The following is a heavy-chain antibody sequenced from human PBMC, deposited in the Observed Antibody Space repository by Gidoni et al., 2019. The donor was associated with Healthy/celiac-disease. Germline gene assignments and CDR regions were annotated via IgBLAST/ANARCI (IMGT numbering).Heavy chain of an antibody. CDR1: GGSLSGYY. V-gene: IGHV4-34*01. CDR2: STHSGST. J-gene: IGHJ4*02. CDR3: AREGYY. Sequence: QVQLQQWGAGLLKPSETLSLTCGVYGGSLSGYYWSWIRQPPGKGLEWIGESTHSGSTNYNPALKSRVTISVDTSKNQFSLKLSSVTAADTAVYYCAREGYYWGQGTLVTVSS.